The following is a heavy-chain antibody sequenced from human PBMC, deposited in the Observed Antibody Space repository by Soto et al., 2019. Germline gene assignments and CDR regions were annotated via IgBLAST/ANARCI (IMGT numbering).Heavy chain of an antibody. D-gene: IGHD6-19*01. CDR3: ARCHSSGWYSCEYYYGMDV. CDR2: INHSGST. Sequence: SLNCAVYGGSFSGYSWIWIRQPPGKGLGWIGEINHSGSTTYNPSLKSRVTISGDTSKNQFSLKLSSVNAADTAVYYCARCHSSGWYSCEYYYGMDVWGQGTTVTVSS. V-gene: IGHV4-34*01. J-gene: IGHJ6*02. CDR1: GGSFSGYS.